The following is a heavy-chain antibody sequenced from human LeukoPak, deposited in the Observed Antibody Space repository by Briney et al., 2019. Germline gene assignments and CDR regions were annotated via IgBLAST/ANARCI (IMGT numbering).Heavy chain of an antibody. CDR3: ARVNGDYERGGAPDY. D-gene: IGHD4-17*01. Sequence: GGSLRLSCAASGFTFSSYTMNWVRQAPGKGLDWVSSISGGSTYVYYADSVKGRFTISRDNAKNSLYLQMNNLRVEDTAIYYCARVNGDYERGGAPDYWGQGTLVTVSS. CDR1: GFTFSSYT. V-gene: IGHV3-21*01. CDR2: ISGGSTYV. J-gene: IGHJ4*02.